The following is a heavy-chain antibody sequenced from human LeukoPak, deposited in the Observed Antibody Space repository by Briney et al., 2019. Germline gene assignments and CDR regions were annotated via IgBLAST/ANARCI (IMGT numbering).Heavy chain of an antibody. D-gene: IGHD6-6*01. CDR1: GGSFSGYY. J-gene: IGHJ6*03. CDR3: ARASSSSSIPYYYYMDV. CDR2: INHSGST. Sequence: SETLSLTCAVYGGSFSGYYWSWIRQPPGKGLEWIGEINHSGSTNYNPSLKSRVTISVDTSKNQFSLKLSSVTAADTAVYYCARASSSSSIPYYYYMDVWGKGTTVTVSS. V-gene: IGHV4-34*01.